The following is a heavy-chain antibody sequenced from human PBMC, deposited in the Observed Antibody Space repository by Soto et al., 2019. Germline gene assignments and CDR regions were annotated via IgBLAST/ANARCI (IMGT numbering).Heavy chain of an antibody. D-gene: IGHD3-22*01. CDR3: AKVFYYYDSSGYYYFDY. CDR1: GCTFSSYA. V-gene: IGHV3-23*01. Sequence: PGGSLRLSCAASGCTFSSYAVSWVRQAPCKAPEWISSISGSGSTIYYADSVKGRFTISRDNSKNTLYLQMSSLRAEDTAVYYCAKVFYYYDSSGYYYFDYWGQGTLVTVSS. J-gene: IGHJ4*02. CDR2: ISGSGSTI.